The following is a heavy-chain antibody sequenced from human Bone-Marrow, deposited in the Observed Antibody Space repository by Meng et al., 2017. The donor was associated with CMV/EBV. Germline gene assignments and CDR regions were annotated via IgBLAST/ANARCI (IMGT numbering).Heavy chain of an antibody. CDR3: ARNTGNSTSWRLGNWFDP. V-gene: IGHV1-69*10. D-gene: IGHD6-13*01. J-gene: IGHJ5*01. Sequence: SVKVSCKASGGTFSSYAISWVRQAPGQGLEWMGGIIPILGIANYAQKFQGRVTITADKSTSTAYMELSSLRSDDTAVYYCARNTGNSTSWRLGNWFDPWGQGTLVTVSS. CDR1: GGTFSSYA. CDR2: IIPILGIA.